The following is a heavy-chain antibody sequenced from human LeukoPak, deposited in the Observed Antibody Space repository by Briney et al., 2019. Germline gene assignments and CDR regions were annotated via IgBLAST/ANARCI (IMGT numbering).Heavy chain of an antibody. Sequence: GASVKVSCKASGYTFTGYYMHWVRQAPGQGLEWMGWINPNSGGTNYAQKFQGWVTMTRDTSISTAYMELSRLRSDDTAVYYCAGDYYDSSGYYYLLDYWGQGTLVTVSS. D-gene: IGHD3-22*01. CDR2: INPNSGGT. CDR3: AGDYYDSSGYYYLLDY. J-gene: IGHJ4*02. CDR1: GYTFTGYY. V-gene: IGHV1-2*04.